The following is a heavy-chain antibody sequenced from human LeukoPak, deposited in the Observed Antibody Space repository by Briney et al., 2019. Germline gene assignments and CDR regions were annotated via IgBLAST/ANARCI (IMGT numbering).Heavy chain of an antibody. D-gene: IGHD6-13*01. J-gene: IGHJ4*02. CDR1: GGSISSSSYY. CDR2: IYYSGST. V-gene: IGHV4-39*07. CDR3: ARVGGAADY. Sequence: SETLSLTCTVSGGSISSSSYYWGWIRQPPGKGLEWIGSIYYSGSTYYNPSLKSRVTMSVDTSKNQFSLKLSSVTAADTAVYYCARVGGAADYWGQGTLVTVSS.